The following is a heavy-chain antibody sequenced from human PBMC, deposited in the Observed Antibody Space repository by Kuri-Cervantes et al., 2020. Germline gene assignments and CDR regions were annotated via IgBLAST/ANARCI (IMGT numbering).Heavy chain of an antibody. Sequence: GSLRLSCIVSGDSFSRHYWTWMRQPAGKGLEWIGRIHTSGSTNYNPSLKSRVTMSVDQSKNQFSLTLSSVTAADTAVYYCATSGVIVRGVLAFDTWGRGTKVTVSS. D-gene: IGHD3-10*02. CDR2: IHTSGST. V-gene: IGHV4-4*07. CDR1: GDSFSRHY. J-gene: IGHJ3*02. CDR3: ATSGVIVRGVLAFDT.